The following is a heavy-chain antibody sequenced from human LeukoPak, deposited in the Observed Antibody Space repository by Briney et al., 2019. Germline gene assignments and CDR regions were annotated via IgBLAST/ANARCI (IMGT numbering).Heavy chain of an antibody. J-gene: IGHJ5*02. Sequence: SETLSLTCAVYGGSFSDYYWSWIRQPPGKGLEWIGEINHSGSTNYNPSLTSRVSISVDTSKNQFSLKPSSVTAADTAVYYCARETIVVVTNWFDPWGQGTLVTGSS. CDR3: ARETIVVVTNWFDP. CDR2: INHSGST. D-gene: IGHD2-21*02. CDR1: GGSFSDYY. V-gene: IGHV4-34*01.